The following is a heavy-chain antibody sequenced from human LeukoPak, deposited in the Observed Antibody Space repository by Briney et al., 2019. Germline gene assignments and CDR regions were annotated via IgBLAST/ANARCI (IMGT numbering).Heavy chain of an antibody. J-gene: IGHJ5*02. CDR2: INPSGGGT. CDR3: ARGGVGVVTVRWFDP. Sequence: ASVKVSCKASGYTFTNYYMHWVRQAPGQGLEWMGIINPSGGGTSYAQKFQGRLTMTRDTSTTTVYMELSSLRSEDTAMYYCARGGVGVVTVRWFDPWGQGTLVTVSS. V-gene: IGHV1-46*01. CDR1: GYTFTNYY. D-gene: IGHD2-21*02.